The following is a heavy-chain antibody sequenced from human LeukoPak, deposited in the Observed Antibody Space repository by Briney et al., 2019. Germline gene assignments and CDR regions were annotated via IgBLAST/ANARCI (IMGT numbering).Heavy chain of an antibody. D-gene: IGHD6-19*01. CDR2: IYYSGST. J-gene: IGHJ4*02. CDR3: ARESLGSGWYEAFDY. V-gene: IGHV4-39*07. CDR1: GGSISSSSYY. Sequence: SETLSLTCAVSGGSISSSSYYWGWIRQPPGKGLEWIGSIYYSGSTYYNPSLKSRVTISVDTSKNQFSLKLSSVTAADTAVYYCARESLGSGWYEAFDYWGQGTLVTVSS.